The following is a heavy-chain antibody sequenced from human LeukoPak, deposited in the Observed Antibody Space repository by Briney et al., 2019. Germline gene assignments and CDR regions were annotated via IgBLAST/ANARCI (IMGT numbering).Heavy chain of an antibody. V-gene: IGHV5-51*01. D-gene: IGHD6-19*01. CDR1: GYSFSSNW. Sequence: GESLKISCKGSGYSFSSNWIAWVRQMPGKGLEWMGIIYPGDSDTRYSPSFQGQVTISADKSISTAYLQWSSLKASDTAMYYCARSAVAGDSDYWGQGTLVTVSS. CDR2: IYPGDSDT. CDR3: ARSAVAGDSDY. J-gene: IGHJ4*02.